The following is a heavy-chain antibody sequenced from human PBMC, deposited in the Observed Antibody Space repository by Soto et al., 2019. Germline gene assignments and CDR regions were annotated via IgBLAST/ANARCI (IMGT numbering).Heavy chain of an antibody. D-gene: IGHD3-9*01. CDR2: VIPIFGTA. CDR3: ARSTKQDYSILTGYYIDFFAP. J-gene: IGHJ5*02. V-gene: IGHV1-69*13. CDR1: GGTFSSYA. Sequence: SVKVSCKASGGTFSSYAISWVRQAPRQGLEWMGGVIPIFGTANYAQKFQGRVTITADGSTSTAYMELSSLRSEDTAVYYCARSTKQDYSILTGYYIDFFAPW.